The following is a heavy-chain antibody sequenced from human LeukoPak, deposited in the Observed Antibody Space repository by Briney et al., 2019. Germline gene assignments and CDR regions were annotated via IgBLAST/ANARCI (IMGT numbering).Heavy chain of an antibody. CDR3: ARVFQHSTGCLDY. D-gene: IGHD6-19*01. V-gene: IGHV3-64*01. J-gene: IGHJ4*02. CDR1: GFIFSNYA. CDR2: ISSNGGST. Sequence: GGSLRLSCAGSGFIFSNYAMHWVRQAPGKGLEYVSAISSNGGSTYYLNSVKGRFTISRDNSKNTLYLQMGSLRPEDMAVYYCARVFQHSTGCLDYWGQGTLVTVPS.